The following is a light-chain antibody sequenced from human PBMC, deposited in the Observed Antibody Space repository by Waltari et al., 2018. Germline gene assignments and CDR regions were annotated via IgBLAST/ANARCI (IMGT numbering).Light chain of an antibody. J-gene: IGLJ2*01. V-gene: IGLV2-14*03. Sequence: QSALTQPASVSGSPGQSITISCTGTSSDVGAYNYVSWYQQHPGKAPKLMIFDVSNRPSGVSNRFSGSKSGNTASLTISGLQAEDEAGYYCSSNISSSTLELFGGGTSLTVL. CDR1: SSDVGAYNY. CDR3: SSNISSSTLEL. CDR2: DVS.